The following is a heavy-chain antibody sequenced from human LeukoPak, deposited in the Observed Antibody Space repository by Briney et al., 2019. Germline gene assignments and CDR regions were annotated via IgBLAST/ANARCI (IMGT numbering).Heavy chain of an antibody. V-gene: IGHV3-7*04. CDR3: TRVGYIDEGIDY. J-gene: IGHJ4*02. CDR2: IKQDGSKK. CDR1: GFPFSGYW. Sequence: GGSLRLSCVASGFPFSGYWMTWVRQAPGKGLEWVANIKQDGSKKSYVDSVKGRFTISRDNAKNSLYLQMNSLRAEDTAIYYCTRVGYIDEGIDYWGQGTLVTVSS. D-gene: IGHD5-24*01.